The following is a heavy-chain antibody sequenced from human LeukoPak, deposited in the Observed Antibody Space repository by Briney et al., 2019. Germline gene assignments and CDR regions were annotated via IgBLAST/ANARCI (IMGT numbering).Heavy chain of an antibody. CDR2: IKEDGSAT. V-gene: IGHV3-7*04. CDR3: ARDSPGYLAYDS. CDR1: GFTFSTYW. J-gene: IGHJ4*02. D-gene: IGHD1-1*01. Sequence: HPGGSLRLSCAASGFTFSTYWMTWVRQAPGKGPEWVANIKEDGSATYHVDSVKGRFTISRDNAKKSLYLQMNSLRAEDTAVYYCARDSPGYLAYDSWGQGTLVTVSS.